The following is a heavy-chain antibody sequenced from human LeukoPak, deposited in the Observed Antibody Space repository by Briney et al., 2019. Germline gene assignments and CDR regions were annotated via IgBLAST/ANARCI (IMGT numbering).Heavy chain of an antibody. Sequence: SVKVSCKASGGTFSSYAFSWVRQAPGQGLEWMGGIIPIFGTTYYAQKYQGRVTITADESTSTVYMEPSSLTSEDTAIYYCARDSAEQWLTYYFDYWGQGTLVTVSS. CDR1: GGTFSSYA. CDR3: ARDSAEQWLTYYFDY. D-gene: IGHD6-19*01. V-gene: IGHV1-69*13. CDR2: IIPIFGTT. J-gene: IGHJ4*02.